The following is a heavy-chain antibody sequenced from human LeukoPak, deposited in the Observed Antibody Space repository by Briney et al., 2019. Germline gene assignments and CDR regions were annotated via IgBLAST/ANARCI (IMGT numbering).Heavy chain of an antibody. CDR3: ATVRYSTIWSFEFDN. Sequence: GASVKVSCKASGYTFTSYYMHWVRQAPGQGLEWMGIINPSGGSTSYAQKFQGRVTMTRDTSTSTVYMELSSLRAEDTAVYFCATVRYSTIWSFEFDNWGQGALVTVSS. CDR2: INPSGGST. D-gene: IGHD5-12*01. V-gene: IGHV1-46*01. CDR1: GYTFTSYY. J-gene: IGHJ4*02.